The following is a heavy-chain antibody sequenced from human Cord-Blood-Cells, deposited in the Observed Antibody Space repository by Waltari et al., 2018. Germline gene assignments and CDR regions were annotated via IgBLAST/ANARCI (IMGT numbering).Heavy chain of an antibody. Sequence: QVQLQESGPGLVKPSETLSLTCAVSGYSISSGYYWGWIRHPPGKGLEWIGSIYHSGSTYYTPSLESRGTISVDTSKNQFSLKLSSVTAADTAVYYCARTVHGDFDYWGQGTLVTVSS. CDR3: ARTVHGDFDY. CDR1: GYSISSGYY. D-gene: IGHD4-17*01. V-gene: IGHV4-38-2*01. J-gene: IGHJ4*02. CDR2: IYHSGST.